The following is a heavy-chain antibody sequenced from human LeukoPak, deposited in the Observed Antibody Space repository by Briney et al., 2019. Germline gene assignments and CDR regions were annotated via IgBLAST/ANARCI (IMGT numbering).Heavy chain of an antibody. J-gene: IGHJ4*02. CDR3: ARDSNPVAGLE. CDR1: GYTFTSYD. D-gene: IGHD6-19*01. V-gene: IGHV1-8*01. Sequence: AAVKVSCKASGYTFTSYDINWVRQATGQGLEWMGWMNPNSGNTGYAQKFQGRVTITTDESTSTAYMELSSLRSEDTAVYYCARDSNPVAGLEWGQGTLVTVSS. CDR2: MNPNSGNT.